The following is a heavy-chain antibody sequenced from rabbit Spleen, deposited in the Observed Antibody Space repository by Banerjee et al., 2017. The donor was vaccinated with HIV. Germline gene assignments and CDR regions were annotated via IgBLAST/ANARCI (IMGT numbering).Heavy chain of an antibody. J-gene: IGHJ4*01. Sequence: QVKETGGGLVQPGGSLALSCKASGFDFRRYYLSWVRQAPGKGLEWIGIIDVGEGNTDYASWVNGRFTISSDNAQNTVDLQMSGLTAADTATYFCTRDDGSGHYIDGYFNLWGPGTLVTVS. CDR1: GFDFRRYY. CDR3: TRDDGSGHYIDGYFNL. V-gene: IGHV1S7*01. D-gene: IGHD1-1*01. CDR2: IDVGEGNT.